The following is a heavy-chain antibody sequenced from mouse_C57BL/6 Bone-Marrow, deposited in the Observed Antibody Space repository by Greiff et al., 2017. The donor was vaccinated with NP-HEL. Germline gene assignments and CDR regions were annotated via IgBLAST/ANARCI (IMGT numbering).Heavy chain of an antibody. CDR3: SREFGDGSSPYYAMDY. CDR1: GYTFTDYN. J-gene: IGHJ4*01. CDR2: INPNNGGT. V-gene: IGHV1-22*01. D-gene: IGHD1-1*01. Sequence: EVQLQQSGPELVKPGASVKMSCKASGYTFTDYNMHWVKQSHGKSLEWIGYINPNNGGTSYNQKFKGKATLTVNKSSSTAYMELRSLTSEDSAVYYCSREFGDGSSPYYAMDYWGQGTSVTVSS.